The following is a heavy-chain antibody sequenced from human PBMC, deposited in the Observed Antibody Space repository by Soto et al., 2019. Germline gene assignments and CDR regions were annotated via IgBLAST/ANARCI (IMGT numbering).Heavy chain of an antibody. CDR1: GFTFSDYY. CDR2: ISDSGRIT. Sequence: QVHLEESGGGLVKPGGSLRLSCTASGFTFSDYYMSWIRQAPGKGLEWISDISDSGRITHHADSVEGRFTISRDNAKDLLYLKINNLIPEDSAIYYCARDHGGGGLALEYWGQGTLVSVSS. D-gene: IGHD3-16*01. V-gene: IGHV3-11*01. J-gene: IGHJ4*02. CDR3: ARDHGGGGLALEY.